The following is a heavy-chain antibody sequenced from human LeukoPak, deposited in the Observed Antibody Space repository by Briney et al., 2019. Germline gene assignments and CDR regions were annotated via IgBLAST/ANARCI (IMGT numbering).Heavy chain of an antibody. J-gene: IGHJ4*02. V-gene: IGHV3-48*02. Sequence: GGSLRLSCAASGFTFNIYSMNWVRQAPGKGLEWVSYISSTSSAIYYADSVKGRFTNSRDNAKNSLYLQMNSLSDEDTAVYYCARDAGGGPRAFDYWGQGSLVTVSS. D-gene: IGHD2-15*01. CDR1: GFTFNIYS. CDR3: ARDAGGGPRAFDY. CDR2: ISSTSSAI.